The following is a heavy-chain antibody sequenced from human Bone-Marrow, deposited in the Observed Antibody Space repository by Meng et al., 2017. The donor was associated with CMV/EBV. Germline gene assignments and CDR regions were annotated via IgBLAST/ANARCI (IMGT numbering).Heavy chain of an antibody. Sequence: ASVKVSCKASGYTFTGYYMHWVRQAPGQGLEWMGWINPNSGGTNYAQKFQGRVTMTRDTSISTAYMELSRLRSDDTAVYYCARPLKSVGSGSSWFDPWGQGTLVTVSS. CDR1: GYTFTGYY. V-gene: IGHV1-2*02. CDR3: ARPLKSVGSGSSWFDP. CDR2: INPNSGGT. D-gene: IGHD3-10*01. J-gene: IGHJ5*02.